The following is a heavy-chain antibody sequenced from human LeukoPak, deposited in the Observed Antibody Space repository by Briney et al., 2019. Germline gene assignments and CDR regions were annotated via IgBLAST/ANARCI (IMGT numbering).Heavy chain of an antibody. J-gene: IGHJ4*02. CDR3: AKVGGSPDFDS. Sequence: PGGSLRLSCAVSGFTFSSYAMSWVRQAPGKGLEWVSVISGSGESTNYADSVKGRFTISRDNSMNRLYLKMNALRAEDTAVYYCAKVGGSPDFDSWGQGTLVTVSS. V-gene: IGHV3-23*01. D-gene: IGHD1-26*01. CDR2: ISGSGEST. CDR1: GFTFSSYA.